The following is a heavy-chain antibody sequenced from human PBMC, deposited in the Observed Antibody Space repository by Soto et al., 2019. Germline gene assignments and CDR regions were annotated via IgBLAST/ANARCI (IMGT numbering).Heavy chain of an antibody. J-gene: IGHJ5*02. D-gene: IGHD2-15*01. CDR1: GYTFTSYD. CDR2: MNPNSGNT. Sequence: QVPLVQSGAEVKKPGASVKVSCKASGYTFTSYDINWVRQATGQGLEWMGWMNPNSGNTGYAQKLQGRVTMTRNTSISTAYMELSTLRAEDTAVYYCARLVVVPGDDWFDPWGQGTLVTVSS. V-gene: IGHV1-8*01. CDR3: ARLVVVPGDDWFDP.